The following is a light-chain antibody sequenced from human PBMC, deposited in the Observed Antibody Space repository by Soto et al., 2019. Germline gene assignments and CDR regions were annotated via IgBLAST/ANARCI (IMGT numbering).Light chain of an antibody. CDR2: DVS. CDR3: SSYAGSSNV. J-gene: IGLJ1*01. Sequence: QSALTQPRSVSGSPGQSVTLSCTGTSSDVGGYDYVSWYQQHPGKAPKLMIYDVSKRPSGVPDRFSGSKSGNTASLTVSGLQAEDEADYYCSSYAGSSNVFGTGTKVTV. V-gene: IGLV2-11*01. CDR1: SSDVGGYDY.